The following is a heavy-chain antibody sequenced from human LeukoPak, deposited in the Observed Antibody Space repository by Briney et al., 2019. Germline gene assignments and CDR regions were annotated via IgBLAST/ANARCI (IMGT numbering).Heavy chain of an antibody. CDR1: GFTFSSYA. CDR3: ARGGGIYSYGRYYFDY. CDR2: ISYDGSNK. D-gene: IGHD5-18*01. V-gene: IGHV3-30-3*01. Sequence: GRSLRLSCAASGFTFSSYAMPWVRQAPGKGLEWVAVISYDGSNKYYADSVKGRFTISRDNSKNTLYLQMNSLRAEDTAVYYCARGGGIYSYGRYYFDYWGQRTLVTVSS. J-gene: IGHJ4*02.